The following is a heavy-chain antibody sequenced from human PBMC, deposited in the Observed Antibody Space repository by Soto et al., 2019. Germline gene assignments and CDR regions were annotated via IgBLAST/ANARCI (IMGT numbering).Heavy chain of an antibody. CDR2: ISSSSSTI. V-gene: IGHV3-48*01. CDR3: ARENWNARYYFDY. D-gene: IGHD1-1*01. CDR1: GFTFSSYS. J-gene: IGHJ4*02. Sequence: HPGGSLRLSCAASGFTFSSYSMNWVRQAPGKGLEWVSYISSSSSTIYYADSVKGRFTISRDNAKNSLYLQMNSLRAEDTAVYYCARENWNARYYFDYWGQGTLVTVSS.